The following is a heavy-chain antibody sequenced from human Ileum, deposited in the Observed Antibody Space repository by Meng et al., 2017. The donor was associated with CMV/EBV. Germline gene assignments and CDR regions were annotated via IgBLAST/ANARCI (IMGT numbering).Heavy chain of an antibody. Sequence: ASGFSFSNYIMNWVRRAPGKGLEWVSSISSSSYIYYADSVKGRFTISRDNAKNSLYLQMDSLRVEDTAVYYCAREWSVGAYNWFDPWGQGTLVTVSS. CDR1: GFSFSNYI. CDR3: AREWSVGAYNWFDP. V-gene: IGHV3-21*01. J-gene: IGHJ5*02. CDR2: ISSSSYI. D-gene: IGHD1-26*01.